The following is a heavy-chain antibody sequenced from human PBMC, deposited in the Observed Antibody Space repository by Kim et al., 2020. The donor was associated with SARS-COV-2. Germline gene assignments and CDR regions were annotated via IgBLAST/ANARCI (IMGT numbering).Heavy chain of an antibody. CDR2: ISAYNGNT. V-gene: IGHV1-18*01. Sequence: ASVKVSCKASGYTFTSYGISWVRQAPGQGLEWMGWISAYNGNTNYAQKLQGRVTMTTDTSTSTAYMELRSLRSDDTAVYYCARGPPMVRGAPHYYYYYGMDVWGQGTTVTVSS. CDR3: ARGPPMVRGAPHYYYYYGMDV. J-gene: IGHJ6*02. D-gene: IGHD3-10*01. CDR1: GYTFTSYG.